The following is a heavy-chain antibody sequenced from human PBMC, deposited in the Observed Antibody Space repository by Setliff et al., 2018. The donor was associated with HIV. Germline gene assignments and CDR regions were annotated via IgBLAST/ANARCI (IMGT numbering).Heavy chain of an antibody. J-gene: IGHJ3*02. CDR2: IIPMYGVT. V-gene: IGHV1-18*01. Sequence: GASVKVSCKASGGTFSSYVISWVRQAPGQGPEWMGGIIPMYGVTNYAQKLQGRVTMTTDTSTSTAYMELRSLRSDDTAAYYCARDPFLDYYDDSGYPGGAFDIWGQGTMVTVSS. CDR3: ARDPFLDYYDDSGYPGGAFDI. D-gene: IGHD3-22*01. CDR1: GGTFSSYV.